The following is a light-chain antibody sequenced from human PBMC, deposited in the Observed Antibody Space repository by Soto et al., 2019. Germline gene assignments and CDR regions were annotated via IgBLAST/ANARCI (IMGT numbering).Light chain of an antibody. CDR2: GAS. CDR3: QQYGSSPRIT. J-gene: IGKJ5*01. Sequence: EIVLTQSPGTLSLSPGERATLSCRASQSVSSSYLAWYQQKPGQAPRLLIYGASSTATGIPDRLSGSGSGTDFTLTISRLEPEDFAVYYCQQYGSSPRITFGQGTRL. CDR1: QSVSSSY. V-gene: IGKV3-20*01.